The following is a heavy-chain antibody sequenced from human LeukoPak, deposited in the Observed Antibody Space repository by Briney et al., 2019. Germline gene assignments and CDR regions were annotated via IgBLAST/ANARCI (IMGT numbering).Heavy chain of an antibody. V-gene: IGHV4-34*01. D-gene: IGHD5-18*01. CDR1: GGSFGGYY. Sequence: SETLSLACAVYGGSFGGYYWSCIRQPPGKGLEWIGEINHSGSTTYNPSLKSRVTISVDTSKNQFSLKLRSMTAADTAVYYCARGHVGSYVYYYYYGMDVWGQGTPVTVSS. CDR3: ARGHVGSYVYYYYYGMDV. CDR2: INHSGST. J-gene: IGHJ6*02.